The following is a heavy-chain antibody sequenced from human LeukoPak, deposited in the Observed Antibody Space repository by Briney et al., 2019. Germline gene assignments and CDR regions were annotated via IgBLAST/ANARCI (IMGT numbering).Heavy chain of an antibody. V-gene: IGHV4-38-2*01. J-gene: IGHJ6*03. CDR2: LYHPDST. CDR3: ARQFDSYFYYYLDV. D-gene: IGHD3-10*01. Sequence: SETLSLTCAVSGHPISSAYYWVWTRQPPGKGLEWIGSLYHPDSTYYNPSLESRVTMSVDTSRNQFSLKLSFVTAADTAVYYCARQFDSYFYYYLDVWGTGTTVTVSS. CDR1: GHPISSAYY.